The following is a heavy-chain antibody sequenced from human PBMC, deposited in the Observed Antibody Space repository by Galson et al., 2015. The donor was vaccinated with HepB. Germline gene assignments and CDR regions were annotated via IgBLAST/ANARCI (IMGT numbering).Heavy chain of an antibody. CDR3: TTRAICGSYRSSRKDV. CDR2: IKSKIDGGTI. J-gene: IGHJ6*02. D-gene: IGHD3-10*01. V-gene: IGHV3-15*01. CDR1: EFTFSKAW. Sequence: LRLSCAASEFTFSKAWMNWVRQAPGQGLEWVARIKSKIDGGTIEYAASVKGRFTISRDDSKNTTYLQMNSLKTEDTAVYYCTTRAICGSYRSSRKDVWGQGTTVTVSS.